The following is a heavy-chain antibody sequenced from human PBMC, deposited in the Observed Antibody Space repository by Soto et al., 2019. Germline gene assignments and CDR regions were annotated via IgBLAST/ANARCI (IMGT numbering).Heavy chain of an antibody. J-gene: IGHJ6*02. CDR2: ISGYNGDT. V-gene: IGHV1-18*01. CDR1: GYSFTTFG. Sequence: ASVKVSCKASGYSFTTFGISWVRQAPGQGLEWKGWISGYNGDTNNAQKFQDRVTMTIDRSTTTAYLELRSLTSDDTAVYYCAKNGHPPYYYYGMDVWGQ. D-gene: IGHD2-8*01. CDR3: AKNGHPPYYYYGMDV.